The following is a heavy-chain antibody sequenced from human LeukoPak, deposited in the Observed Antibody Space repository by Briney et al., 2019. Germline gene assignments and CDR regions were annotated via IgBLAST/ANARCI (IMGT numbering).Heavy chain of an antibody. CDR3: ARAWGFREDWYFDL. CDR2: IYFSGTT. CDR1: GGSISSGGHS. Sequence: SQTLSLTCAVSGGSISSGGHSWSWIRQPPGKGLEWIGNIYFSGTTFHNPSLESRVISSVDKSNNRFSLTLTSVTAADTAVYYCARAWGFREDWYFDLWGRGALVTVSS. V-gene: IGHV4-30-2*01. D-gene: IGHD5-24*01. J-gene: IGHJ2*01.